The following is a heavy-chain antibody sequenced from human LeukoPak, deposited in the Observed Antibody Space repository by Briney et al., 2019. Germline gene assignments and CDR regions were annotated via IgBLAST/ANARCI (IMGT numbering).Heavy chain of an antibody. D-gene: IGHD2-21*02. CDR2: MQPYSGNT. J-gene: IGHJ4*02. Sequence: ASVKVSCKAPGYTFSIYDINWVRQAPGQGLEWLACMQPYSGNTDYAQKFQGRLTMTRNSSTNTVYMELSSLTSEDTAVYYCARGLPLDHWGQGTLVTVSS. CDR3: ARGLPLDH. CDR1: GYTFSIYD. V-gene: IGHV1-8*01.